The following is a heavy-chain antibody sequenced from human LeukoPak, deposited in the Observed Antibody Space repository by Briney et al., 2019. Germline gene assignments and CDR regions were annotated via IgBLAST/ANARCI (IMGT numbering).Heavy chain of an antibody. CDR3: AKDQLLWFGELSYYMDV. D-gene: IGHD3-10*01. CDR1: GFTFSSSA. J-gene: IGHJ6*03. V-gene: IGHV3-23*01. Sequence: AGGSLRLSCAASGFTFSSSAMSWVRQAPGKGLEWVSAISGSGGSTYYADSVKGRFTISRDNSKNTLYLQMNSLRAEDTAVYYCAKDQLLWFGELSYYMDVWGKGTTVTVSS. CDR2: ISGSGGST.